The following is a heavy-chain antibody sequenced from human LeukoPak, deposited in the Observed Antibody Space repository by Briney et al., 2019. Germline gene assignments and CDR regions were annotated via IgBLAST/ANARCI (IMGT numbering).Heavy chain of an antibody. D-gene: IGHD3-10*01. CDR2: IYPGDSDT. J-gene: IGHJ4*02. CDR3: ARRRSSTLIDY. Sequence: GESLKISCKGSGYRFTSYWIGWVRQMPGKGLEWMGIIYPGDSDTTYSPSFQGQVTISADKSISTAYLQWNSLKASDTAMYFCARRRSSTLIDYWGQGTLVTVSS. CDR1: GYRFTSYW. V-gene: IGHV5-51*01.